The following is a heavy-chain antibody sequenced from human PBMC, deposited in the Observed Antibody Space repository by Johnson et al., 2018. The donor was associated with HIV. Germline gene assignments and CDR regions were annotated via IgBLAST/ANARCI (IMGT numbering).Heavy chain of an antibody. CDR1: GFTVSSNY. CDR3: ARVLRGYDAFDI. CDR2: IYSGGST. D-gene: IGHD6-25*01. V-gene: IGHV3-53*01. Sequence: VQLVESGGGLIQPGGSLRLSCAASGFTVSSNYMSWVRQAPGKGLEWVSVIYSGGSTYYADSLKGRFTVSRDNTKNSLYLQMNSLRADDTAVYYCARVLRGYDAFDIWGQGTRVTVSS. J-gene: IGHJ3*02.